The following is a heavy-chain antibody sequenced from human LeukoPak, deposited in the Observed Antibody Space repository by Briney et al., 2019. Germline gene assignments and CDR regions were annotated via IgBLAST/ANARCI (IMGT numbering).Heavy chain of an antibody. Sequence: GASVKVSCKASGYTFTGYYMHWVRQAPGQGLEWMGWINPNSGGTNYAQKFQGRVTMTRDTSISTAYMELSRLRSDDTAVYYCARDRARITIFGVVISPKYYFDYWGQGTLVTVSS. V-gene: IGHV1-2*02. CDR2: INPNSGGT. CDR3: ARDRARITIFGVVISPKYYFDY. J-gene: IGHJ4*02. D-gene: IGHD3-3*01. CDR1: GYTFTGYY.